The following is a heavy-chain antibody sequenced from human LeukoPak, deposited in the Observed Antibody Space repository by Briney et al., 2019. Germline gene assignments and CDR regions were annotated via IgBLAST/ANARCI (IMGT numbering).Heavy chain of an antibody. D-gene: IGHD5-24*01. CDR2: IYSGGST. J-gene: IGHJ4*02. CDR1: GFTVSSNY. Sequence: GGFLGLSCAASGFTVSSNYMSWVRQAPGKGLEWVSVIYSGGSTYYADSVKGRFTISRDNSKNTLYLQMNSLRAEDTAVYYCAGRRNGYNYFDYWGQGTLVTVSS. CDR3: AGRRNGYNYFDY. V-gene: IGHV3-66*02.